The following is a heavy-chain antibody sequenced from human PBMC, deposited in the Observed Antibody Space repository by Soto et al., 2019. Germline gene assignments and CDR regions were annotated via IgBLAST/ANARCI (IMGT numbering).Heavy chain of an antibody. V-gene: IGHV1-46*01. J-gene: IGHJ4*02. D-gene: IGHD3-22*01. CDR3: ARDVFSRYYYDSSGYYYYHWKRLTGPDY. Sequence: ASVKVSCKASGYTFTSYYMHWVRQAPGQGLEWMGIINPSGGSTSYAQKFQGRVTMTRDTSTSTVYMELSSLRAEDTAVYYCARDVFSRYYYDSSGYYYYHWKRLTGPDYWGQGTLVTVSS. CDR1: GYTFTSYY. CDR2: INPSGGST.